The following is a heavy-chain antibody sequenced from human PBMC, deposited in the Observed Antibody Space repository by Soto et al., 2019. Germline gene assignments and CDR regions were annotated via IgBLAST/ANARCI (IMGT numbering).Heavy chain of an antibody. D-gene: IGHD2-2*01. J-gene: IGHJ4*02. V-gene: IGHV4-31*03. CDR3: ARGEVLPAASLDY. CDR1: GGSISSGGYY. Sequence: SETLSLTCTVSGGSISSGGYYWSWIRQRPGKGLEWIGDIHYSGSTFYNPPLKSRVTISVDTSENQFSLKLSSMTAADTAVYYCARGEVLPAASLDYWGQGTLVTVSS. CDR2: IHYSGST.